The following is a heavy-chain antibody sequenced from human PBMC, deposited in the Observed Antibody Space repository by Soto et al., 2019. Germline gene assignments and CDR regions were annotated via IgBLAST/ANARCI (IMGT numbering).Heavy chain of an antibody. CDR3: ARACSGGSCYSEGWFDP. V-gene: IGHV1-69*13. J-gene: IGHJ5*02. D-gene: IGHD2-15*01. CDR1: GGTFSSYA. CDR2: IIPIFGAA. Sequence: SVKVSCKASGGTFSSYAISWVRQAPGQGLEWMGGIIPIFGAANYAQKFQGRVTITADESTSTAYMELSSLRSEDTAVYYCARACSGGSCYSEGWFDPWGQGTLVTVSS.